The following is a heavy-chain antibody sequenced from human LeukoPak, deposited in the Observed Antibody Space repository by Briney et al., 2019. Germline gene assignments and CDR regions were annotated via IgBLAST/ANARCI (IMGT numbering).Heavy chain of an antibody. CDR3: ARDVGGGPFFDY. Sequence: SETLSLTCTVSGGSISSFYWGWIRQPPGKGLEWIGYIYNNGSTDYNPSLKSRVTISVDTSKNQFSLKLGSVTAADTAVYYCARDVGGGPFFDYWGQGTLVTVSS. CDR1: GGSISSFY. J-gene: IGHJ4*02. V-gene: IGHV4-59*01. D-gene: IGHD2-15*01. CDR2: IYNNGST.